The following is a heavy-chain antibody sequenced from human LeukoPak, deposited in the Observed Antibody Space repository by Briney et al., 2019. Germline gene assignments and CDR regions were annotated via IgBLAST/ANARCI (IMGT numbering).Heavy chain of an antibody. CDR2: ITYDGGDQ. CDR3: AEDHRNSGIAIDY. J-gene: IGHJ4*02. Sequence: GGSLRLSCGASVLNFGAHGMHWVRQNPGKGLEWVASITYDGGDQKYADSVRGRFSISRDNSQQMLYLQMNSLKVEDTAQYFCAEDHRNSGIAIDYWGLGTLVTVSS. CDR1: VLNFGAHG. D-gene: IGHD4-23*01. V-gene: IGHV3-30*02.